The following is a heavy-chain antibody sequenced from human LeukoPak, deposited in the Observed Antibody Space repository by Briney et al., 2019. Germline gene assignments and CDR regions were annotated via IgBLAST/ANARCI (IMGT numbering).Heavy chain of an antibody. CDR3: ARERSDYYDTSGSSH. Sequence: ASMKVSCKATGYTFSSYGINWVRQAPGQGLEWMGWISGYNGNTEYAQKFQGRVTMTTDTSTRTAYMELRSLRSDDTAVYFCARERSDYYDTSGSSHWGQGTLVTVSS. J-gene: IGHJ4*02. CDR2: ISGYNGNT. V-gene: IGHV1-18*01. D-gene: IGHD3-22*01. CDR1: GYTFSSYG.